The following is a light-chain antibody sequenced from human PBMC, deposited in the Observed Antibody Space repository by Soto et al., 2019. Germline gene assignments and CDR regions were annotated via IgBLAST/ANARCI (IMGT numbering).Light chain of an antibody. Sequence: DIQLTQSPSSVSAPVGDRVTITCRASQDIGTWLAWYQQKPGKAPKLLIYVASNFQSGVPSRFSGAGSGTDFNLTITSLQPEDFATYHCQHADSFPFTFGPGTKVDFK. CDR1: QDIGTW. CDR2: VAS. J-gene: IGKJ3*01. V-gene: IGKV1-12*01. CDR3: QHADSFPFT.